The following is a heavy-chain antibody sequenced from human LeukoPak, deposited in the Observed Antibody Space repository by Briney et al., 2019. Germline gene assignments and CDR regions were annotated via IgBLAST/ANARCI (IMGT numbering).Heavy chain of an antibody. J-gene: IGHJ6*02. D-gene: IGHD3-3*01. V-gene: IGHV4-39*01. CDR1: GGSISSSSYE. CDR3: ARPQSLAVLRSLEWPSPNLQSYGMDV. Sequence: SETLSLTCTVSGGSISSSSYEWGSIRQPPGKGREWIGSICYSRSTYYNPSIKSRVTISAHTSQNQFSMKLSTVTAADTAVYYCARPQSLAVLRSLEWPSPNLQSYGMDVWGQGTTVTVSS. CDR2: ICYSRST.